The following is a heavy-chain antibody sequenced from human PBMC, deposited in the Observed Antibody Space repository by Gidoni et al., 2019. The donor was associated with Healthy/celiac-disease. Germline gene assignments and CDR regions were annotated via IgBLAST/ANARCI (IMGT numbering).Heavy chain of an antibody. CDR3: ARSLAGSSSWYRGSQHDAFDI. CDR1: GGSISRYY. Sequence: QVQLQASGPRLVKPSETLSLTCTFSGGSISRYYWSWIRQPAGKGLEWIGRIYTSGSTNYNPSLKSRGTMSVDTSKNQFSLKLSSVTAADTAVYYCARSLAGSSSWYRGSQHDAFDIWGQGTMVTVSS. V-gene: IGHV4-4*07. J-gene: IGHJ3*02. D-gene: IGHD6-13*01. CDR2: IYTSGST.